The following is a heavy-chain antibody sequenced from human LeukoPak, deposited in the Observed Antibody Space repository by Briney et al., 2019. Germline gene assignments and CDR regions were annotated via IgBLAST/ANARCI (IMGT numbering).Heavy chain of an antibody. CDR1: GFTFNGYG. CDR2: ISGRDGST. Sequence: GGSLRLSCAASGFTFNGYGMHWVGQAAGKGLEWVSAISGRDGSTYYADSVKGRLTISRDNSKNTLYLQMNSLRAEDTAVYYCARGVRVSFDIWGQGTMVTVSS. V-gene: IGHV3-23*01. CDR3: ARGVRVSFDI. D-gene: IGHD6-13*01. J-gene: IGHJ3*02.